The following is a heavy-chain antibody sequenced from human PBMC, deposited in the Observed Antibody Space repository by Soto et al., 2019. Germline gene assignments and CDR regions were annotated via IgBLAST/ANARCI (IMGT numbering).Heavy chain of an antibody. Sequence: PGGSLRLSCAASGFTFSSYWMSWVRQAPGKGLEWVANIKQDGSEKYYVDSVKGRFTISRDNAKYSLYLQMNSLRAEDTAVYYCARDLGPLVTMVRGVMSYWGQGTLVTVSS. CDR2: IKQDGSEK. CDR3: ARDLGPLVTMVRGVMSY. D-gene: IGHD3-10*01. CDR1: GFTFSSYW. J-gene: IGHJ4*02. V-gene: IGHV3-7*01.